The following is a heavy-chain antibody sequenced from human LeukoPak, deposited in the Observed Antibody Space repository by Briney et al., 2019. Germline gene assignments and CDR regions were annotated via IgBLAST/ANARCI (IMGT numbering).Heavy chain of an antibody. Sequence: GGSLRLSCAASGFTFSSYAMSWVRQAPGKGLEWVSAISGSGGSTYYADSVKGRFTISRDNSKNTLYLQMNSLSAEDTAVYYCAKGARYYDFWSGPPHYYYGMDVWGQGTTVTVSS. D-gene: IGHD3-3*01. CDR2: ISGSGGST. J-gene: IGHJ6*02. CDR3: AKGARYYDFWSGPPHYYYGMDV. V-gene: IGHV3-23*01. CDR1: GFTFSSYA.